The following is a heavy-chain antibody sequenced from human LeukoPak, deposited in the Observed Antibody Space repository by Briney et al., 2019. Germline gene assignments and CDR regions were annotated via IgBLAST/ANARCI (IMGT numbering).Heavy chain of an antibody. CDR3: ARDSSFASFDY. J-gene: IGHJ4*02. CDR1: GFTFSSSW. V-gene: IGHV3-74*01. CDR2: IISDGSST. D-gene: IGHD2-2*01. Sequence: PGGSLRLSCTASGFTFSSSWMHWVRQAPGEGLVWVSRIISDGSSTSYADSVKGRFTISRDNAKNTLYLQMNSLRAEDTAVYYCARDSSFASFDYWGQGTLVTVSS.